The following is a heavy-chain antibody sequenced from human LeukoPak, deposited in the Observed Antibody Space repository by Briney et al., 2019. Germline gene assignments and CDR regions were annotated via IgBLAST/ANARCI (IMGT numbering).Heavy chain of an antibody. CDR1: GGSISSYY. Sequence: SETLSLTCTVSGGSISSYYWSWIRQPPGKGLEWIGYICYSGSTNYNPSLKSRVTISVDTSKNQFSLKLSSVTAADTAVYYCAREGYDFWSGYPDYWGQGTLVTVSS. CDR2: ICYSGST. D-gene: IGHD3-3*01. CDR3: AREGYDFWSGYPDY. J-gene: IGHJ4*02. V-gene: IGHV4-59*01.